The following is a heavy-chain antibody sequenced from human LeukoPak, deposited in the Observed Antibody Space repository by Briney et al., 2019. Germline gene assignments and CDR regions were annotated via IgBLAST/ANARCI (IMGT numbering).Heavy chain of an antibody. Sequence: KPSETLSLTCAVYGGSFSGYYWSWIRQPPGKGLEWIGEINHSGSTNYNPSLKSRVTISVDTSKSHFSLKLSSVTAADTAVYYCARGWYSSYFDYWGQGTLVTVSS. CDR1: GGSFSGYY. J-gene: IGHJ4*02. CDR2: INHSGST. V-gene: IGHV4-34*01. D-gene: IGHD6-19*01. CDR3: ARGWYSSYFDY.